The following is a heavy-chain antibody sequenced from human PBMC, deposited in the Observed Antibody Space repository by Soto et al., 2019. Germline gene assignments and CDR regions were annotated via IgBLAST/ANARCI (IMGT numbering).Heavy chain of an antibody. CDR2: ISGSGGST. V-gene: IGHV3-23*01. D-gene: IGHD3-16*01. CDR1: GFTFISYA. CDR3: AKVKLWAGAIDY. Sequence: PGGSLRLSCAASGFTFISYAMSWVRQAPGKGLEWVSAISGSGGSTYYADSVKGRFTISRDNSKNTLYLQMNSLRAEDTAVYYCAKVKLWAGAIDYWGQGTLVTVSS. J-gene: IGHJ4*02.